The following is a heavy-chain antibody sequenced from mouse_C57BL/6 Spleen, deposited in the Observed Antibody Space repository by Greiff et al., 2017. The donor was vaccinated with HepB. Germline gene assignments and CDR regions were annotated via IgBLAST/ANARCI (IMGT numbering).Heavy chain of an antibody. CDR1: GFTFSDYG. D-gene: IGHD2-2*01. V-gene: IGHV5-17*01. J-gene: IGHJ3*01. CDR3: AREDYAYGWFAY. Sequence: EVQLVESGGGLVKPGGSLKLSCAASGFTFSDYGMHWVRQAPEKGLEWVAYISSGSSTIYYADTVKGRFTISRDNAKNTLFLQMTSLRSEDTAMYYCAREDYAYGWFAYWGQGTLVTVSA. CDR2: ISSGSSTI.